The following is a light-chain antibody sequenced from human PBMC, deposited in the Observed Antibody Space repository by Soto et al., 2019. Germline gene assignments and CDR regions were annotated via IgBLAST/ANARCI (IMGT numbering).Light chain of an antibody. CDR1: SSDIGGYKY. CDR2: EVS. J-gene: IGLJ1*01. Sequence: QSVLTQPASVSGSPGQSITISCTGSSSDIGGYKYVSWYQQHPGEAPRLLIYEVSNRPSGISSRFSGSKSGNTASLTIFGLQAEDEADYYCSSRTSSTTLVFGTGTKVTVL. V-gene: IGLV2-14*01. CDR3: SSRTSSTTLV.